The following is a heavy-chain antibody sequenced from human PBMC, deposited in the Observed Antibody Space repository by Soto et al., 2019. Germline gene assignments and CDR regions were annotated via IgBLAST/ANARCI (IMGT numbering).Heavy chain of an antibody. V-gene: IGHV4-34*01. J-gene: IGHJ4*02. Sequence: PAETLSLTCSVYGGSFSGYYWSWIRQPPGKGLEWIGEINHSGSTNYNPSLKSRVTISVDTSKNQFSLKLSSVTAADTAVYYCAMGRFLEWLLLVYWGQGTLVTVSS. D-gene: IGHD3-3*01. CDR2: INHSGST. CDR3: AMGRFLEWLLLVY. CDR1: GGSFSGYY.